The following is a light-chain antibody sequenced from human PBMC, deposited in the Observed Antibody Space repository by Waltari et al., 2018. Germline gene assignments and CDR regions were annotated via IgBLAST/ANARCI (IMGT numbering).Light chain of an antibody. V-gene: IGLV2-8*01. J-gene: IGLJ2*01. CDR3: SSYAGSNKYVL. Sequence: QSALTQPPSASGSPGQSVTISCTGPSSDVGGYNSVSWYQQHPGKAPNLMIYEVTKRPSGVPDRFSGSKSGNTASLTVSGLQAEDEAGYYCSSYAGSNKYVLFGGGTKLTVL. CDR1: SSDVGGYNS. CDR2: EVT.